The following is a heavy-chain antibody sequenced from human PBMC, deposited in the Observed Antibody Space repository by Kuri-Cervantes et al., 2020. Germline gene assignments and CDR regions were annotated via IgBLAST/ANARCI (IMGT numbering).Heavy chain of an antibody. CDR2: ISSSSSYI. V-gene: IGHV3-21*01. D-gene: IGHD2-15*01. Sequence: GESLKISCAASGFTFSSYSMNWVRQAPGKGLEWVSSISSSSSYIYYADSVKGRFTISRDNAKNSLYLQMNSLRAEDTAVYYCARVAPNYYYGMDVWGQGTTVTVSS. J-gene: IGHJ6*02. CDR3: ARVAPNYYYGMDV. CDR1: GFTFSSYS.